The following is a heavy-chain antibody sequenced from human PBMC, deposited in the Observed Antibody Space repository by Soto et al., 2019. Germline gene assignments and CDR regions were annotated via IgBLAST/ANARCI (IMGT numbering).Heavy chain of an antibody. CDR3: ARQTTTDEGNSDY. CDR2: IYYSGST. CDR1: GGSISSSSYY. D-gene: IGHD4-17*01. V-gene: IGHV4-39*01. J-gene: IGHJ4*02. Sequence: QLQLQESGPGLVKPSETLSLTCTVCGGSISSSSYYWGWIRQPPGKGLEWIGSIYYSGSTYYNPSLKSRVTISVDTSKNQFSLKLSSVTAADTAVYYCARQTTTDEGNSDYWGQGTLVTVSS.